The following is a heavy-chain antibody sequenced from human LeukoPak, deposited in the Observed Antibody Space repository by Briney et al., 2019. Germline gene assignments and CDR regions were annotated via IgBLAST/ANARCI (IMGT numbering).Heavy chain of an antibody. CDR1: GFTFSSYG. Sequence: QPGRSLRLYCAASGFTFSSYGMHWVRPAPGKGLEGVAVIWYDGSNKYYADSVKGRFTISRDNSKNTLYLQMNSLRAEDTAVYYCAKDHGLRFLEWSDLDYWGQGTLVTVSS. CDR2: IWYDGSNK. V-gene: IGHV3-33*06. J-gene: IGHJ4*02. CDR3: AKDHGLRFLEWSDLDY. D-gene: IGHD3-3*01.